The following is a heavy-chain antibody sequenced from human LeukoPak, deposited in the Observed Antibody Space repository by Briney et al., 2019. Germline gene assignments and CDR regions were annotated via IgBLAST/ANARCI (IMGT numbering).Heavy chain of an antibody. CDR2: IDYSGDSP. J-gene: IGHJ3*02. CDR1: GFTLSSYE. CDR3: AKYYDSSGYYGVNAFDI. Sequence: GGSLRLSCTGSGFTLSSYEMTWIRQAPGKGLEWVSSIDYSGDSPYYADSVKGRFTMSRDNSKNIVYLQMNSLRAEDTAVYYCAKYYDSSGYYGVNAFDIWGQGTMVTVSS. D-gene: IGHD3-22*01. V-gene: IGHV3-23*01.